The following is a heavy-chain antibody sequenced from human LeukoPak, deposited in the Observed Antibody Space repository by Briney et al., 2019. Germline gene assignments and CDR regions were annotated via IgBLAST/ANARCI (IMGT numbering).Heavy chain of an antibody. CDR3: ARDGRLLPHR. CDR1: GFPFSTYW. V-gene: IGHV3-74*01. D-gene: IGHD2-21*02. J-gene: IGHJ4*02. Sequence: GGSLRLSCAASGFPFSTYWMHWVRQPPGKGLMWVSRISPDGSSRSYADSVKGRFIISRDNAKNTLSLQMNSLTAADTAVYYCARDGRLLPHRGGKGTLVTVSS. CDR2: ISPDGSSR.